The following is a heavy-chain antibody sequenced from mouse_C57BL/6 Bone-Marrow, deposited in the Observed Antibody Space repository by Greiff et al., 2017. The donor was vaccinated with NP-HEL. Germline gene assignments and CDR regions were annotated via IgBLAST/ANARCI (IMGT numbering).Heavy chain of an antibody. CDR1: GFTFSSYG. CDR2: ISSGGSYT. Sequence: DVMLVESGGDLVKPGGSLKLSCAASGFTFSSYGMSWVRQTPDKRLEWVATISSGGSYTYYPDSVKGRFTISRDNAKNTLYLQMSSLKSEDTAMYYCASYGTAWFAYWGQGTLVTVSA. D-gene: IGHD2-1*01. V-gene: IGHV5-6*02. J-gene: IGHJ3*01. CDR3: ASYGTAWFAY.